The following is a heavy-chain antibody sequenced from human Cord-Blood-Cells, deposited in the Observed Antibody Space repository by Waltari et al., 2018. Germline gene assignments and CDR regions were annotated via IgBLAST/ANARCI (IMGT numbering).Heavy chain of an antibody. CDR1: GYTFTSYA. CDR3: ARALTSGYYDILTGHAFDI. V-gene: IGHV1-3*01. J-gene: IGHJ3*02. D-gene: IGHD3-9*01. CDR2: INAGNGNT. Sequence: QVQLVQSGAEVKKPGASVKVSCKASGYTFTSYAMHWVRQAPGQRLEWMGWINAGNGNTKYSQKFQGRVTITRDTSASTAYMELSSLRSEDTAVNYCARALTSGYYDILTGHAFDIWGQGTMVTVSS.